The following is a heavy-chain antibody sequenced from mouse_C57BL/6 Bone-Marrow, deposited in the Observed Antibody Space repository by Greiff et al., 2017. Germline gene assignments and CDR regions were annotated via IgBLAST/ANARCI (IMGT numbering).Heavy chain of an antibody. J-gene: IGHJ3*01. V-gene: IGHV1-81*01. CDR2: IYPRSGNT. Sequence: QVQLQQSGAELARPGASVKLSCKASGYTFTSYGISWVKQRPGQGLEWIGEIYPRSGNTYYNEKFKGKATLTADKSSSMSYIELSSLTSDDYAGYCCARSTFFAYWGQGTMVTVSA. CDR1: GYTFTSYG. CDR3: ARSTFFAY.